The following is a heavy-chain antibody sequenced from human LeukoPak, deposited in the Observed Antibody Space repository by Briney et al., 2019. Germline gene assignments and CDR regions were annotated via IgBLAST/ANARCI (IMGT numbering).Heavy chain of an antibody. CDR1: GFTFSSYW. V-gene: IGHV3-74*01. CDR3: ASVSSGTTLDY. J-gene: IGHJ4*02. D-gene: IGHD1-1*01. Sequence: GGSLRLPCAASGFTFSSYWMHWVRQAPGKGLVWVSHINRDGTYTRCADSVKGRFTISRDNAKNTLYLQMNSLRAEDTAVYYCASVSSGTTLDYWGQGTLVTVSS. CDR2: INRDGTYT.